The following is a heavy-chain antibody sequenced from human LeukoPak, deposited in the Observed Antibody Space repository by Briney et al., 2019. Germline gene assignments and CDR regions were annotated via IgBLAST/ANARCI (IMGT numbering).Heavy chain of an antibody. D-gene: IGHD3-16*02. J-gene: IGHJ3*02. CDR3: ARFVPTDAFDI. V-gene: IGHV3-30-3*01. CDR2: ISYDGSNK. Sequence: GGSLRLSCAASGFTFSSYAMHWVRQAPGKGLEWVAVISYDGSNKYYADSVKGRFTISRDNSKNTLYLQMNSLRAEDTAVYYCARFVPTDAFDIWGQGTMVTVSS. CDR1: GFTFSSYA.